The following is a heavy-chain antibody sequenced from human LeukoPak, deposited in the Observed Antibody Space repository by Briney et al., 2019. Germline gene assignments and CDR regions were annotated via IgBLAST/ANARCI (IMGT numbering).Heavy chain of an antibody. J-gene: IGHJ4*02. D-gene: IGHD6-13*01. CDR2: IYSDESTT. V-gene: IGHV3-74*01. CDR3: VRESGAAADY. CDR1: GFTFSIYW. Sequence: PGGSLRPSSEASGFTFSIYWTHWVREAPGKGVLSVSRIYSDESTTNYADSVNGRFTISRDNAKNTLYLQMDSLRAEDTAVYYCVRESGAAADYWGQGTLVSVSS.